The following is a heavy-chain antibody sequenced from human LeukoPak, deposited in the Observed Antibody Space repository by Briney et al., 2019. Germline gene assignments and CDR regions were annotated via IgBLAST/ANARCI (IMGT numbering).Heavy chain of an antibody. J-gene: IGHJ5*02. CDR1: GFTFSNYA. CDR3: AKTQGYYDA. V-gene: IGHV3-23*01. CDR2: IWGTDDKT. D-gene: IGHD2-15*01. Sequence: GGSLRLSCVASGFTFSNYAMSWVRQAPGKGLELVSGIWGTDDKTVYGDAVKGRSTISRDNSKNTLYLQMNSLRADDTAVYYCAKTQGYYDAWGQGALVTVSS.